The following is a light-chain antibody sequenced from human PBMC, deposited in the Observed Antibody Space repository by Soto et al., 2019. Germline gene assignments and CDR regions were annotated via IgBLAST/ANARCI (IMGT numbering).Light chain of an antibody. V-gene: IGKV1-17*01. Sequence: DIQMTQSPSSLSASVGDRVTITCRASQAIKNDLNWYQQKPGTAPKRLIYGASSLESGVPSRFSGSGYGTEFTLTISSLQPEDFATYYCLQHNDYPLTFGGGTKVEIK. J-gene: IGKJ4*01. CDR1: QAIKND. CDR2: GAS. CDR3: LQHNDYPLT.